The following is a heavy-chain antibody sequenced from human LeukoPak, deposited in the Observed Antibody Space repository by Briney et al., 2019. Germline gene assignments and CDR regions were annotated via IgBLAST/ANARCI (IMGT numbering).Heavy chain of an antibody. Sequence: ASVKVSCKASGYTFTGYYMHWVRQAPGQGLEWMGWINPNNGDTNYAQKFEGRVTLTRDTSITAAFMDLRSLRSDDTAVYYCARDRTAVAGGYLDSWGQGTLVTVSS. CDR3: ARDRTAVAGGYLDS. CDR2: INPNNGDT. D-gene: IGHD4-23*01. V-gene: IGHV1-2*02. CDR1: GYTFTGYY. J-gene: IGHJ4*02.